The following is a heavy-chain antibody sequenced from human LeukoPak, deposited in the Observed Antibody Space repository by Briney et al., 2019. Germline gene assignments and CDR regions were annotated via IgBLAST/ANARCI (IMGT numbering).Heavy chain of an antibody. CDR3: AKAALGTWGWVFDY. CDR1: GFTFSSYA. J-gene: IGHJ4*02. V-gene: IGHV3-23*01. CDR2: ISGNGVST. Sequence: GGSLRLSCAASGFTFSSYAMSWVRQAPGKGLEWVSAISGNGVSTYYADSVKDRFTISRDNSKNTLYLQMNSLRAEDTAVYYCAKAALGTWGWVFDYWGQGTLVTVSS. D-gene: IGHD3-16*01.